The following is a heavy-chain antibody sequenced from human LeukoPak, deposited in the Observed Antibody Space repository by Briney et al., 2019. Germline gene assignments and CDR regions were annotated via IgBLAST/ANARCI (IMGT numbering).Heavy chain of an antibody. CDR2: IYYSRST. J-gene: IGHJ5*02. Sequence: SETLSLTCTVSGGSISSYYWSWIRQPPGKGLEWIGYIYYSRSTNYNPSLKSRVTISVDTSKNQFSLKLSSVTAADTAVYYCARTTDPNWFDPWGQGTLVTVSS. CDR1: GGSISSYY. D-gene: IGHD1-1*01. CDR3: ARTTDPNWFDP. V-gene: IGHV4-59*08.